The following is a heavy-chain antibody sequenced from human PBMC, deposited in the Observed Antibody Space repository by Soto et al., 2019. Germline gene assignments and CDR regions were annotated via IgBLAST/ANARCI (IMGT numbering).Heavy chain of an antibody. Sequence: QVQLQESGPGLVKPSETLSLTCTVSGASISNYFWTWIRQPAGKGLEWLGRINPSGITNYNPSLKSRVTLSVDPSENLCALKLTSVTAADTAVYYCARESVGERPLDYGGQGTLVTVSS. J-gene: IGHJ4*02. CDR1: GASISNYF. CDR2: INPSGIT. CDR3: ARESVGERPLDY. D-gene: IGHD3-16*01. V-gene: IGHV4-4*07.